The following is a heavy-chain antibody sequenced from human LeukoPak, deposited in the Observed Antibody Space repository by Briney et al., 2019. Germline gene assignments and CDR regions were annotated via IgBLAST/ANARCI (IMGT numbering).Heavy chain of an antibody. D-gene: IGHD6-13*01. J-gene: IGHJ5*02. CDR3: ARARIAAGVSWFDP. V-gene: IGHV1-69*13. Sequence: SVKVSCKASGGTFSNYALSWVRQAPGQGLEWMGGIIPIFGTANYAQKFQGRVTITADESTSTAYMELSSLISEDTAVYYCARARIAAGVSWFDPWGQGTLVTVSS. CDR2: IIPIFGTA. CDR1: GGTFSNYA.